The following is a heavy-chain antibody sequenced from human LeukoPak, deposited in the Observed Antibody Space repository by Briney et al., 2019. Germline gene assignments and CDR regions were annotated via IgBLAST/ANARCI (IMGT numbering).Heavy chain of an antibody. CDR1: GGTFSSYA. D-gene: IGHD2-15*01. V-gene: IGHV1-69*13. J-gene: IGHJ4*02. Sequence: ASVKVSCKASGGTFSSYAISWVRQAPGQGLEWMGGIIPIFGTANYAQKFQGRVTITADESTSTAYMELSSLRSEDTAVYYCARDGYCSGGSCYSGSFGYWGQGTLVTVSS. CDR3: ARDGYCSGGSCYSGSFGY. CDR2: IIPIFGTA.